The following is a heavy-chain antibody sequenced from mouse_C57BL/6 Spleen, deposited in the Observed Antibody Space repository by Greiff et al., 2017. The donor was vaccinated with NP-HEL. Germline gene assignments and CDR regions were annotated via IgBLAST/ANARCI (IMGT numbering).Heavy chain of an antibody. D-gene: IGHD2-4*01. CDR2: ISDGGSYT. CDR1: GFTFSSYA. Sequence: EVKLVESGGGLVKPGGSLKLSCAASGFTFSSYAMSWVRQTPEKRLEWVATISDGGSYTYYPDNVKGRFTISRDNAKNNLYLQMSHLKSEDTAMYYCAVYDYESWFAYWGQGTLVTVSA. V-gene: IGHV5-4*03. J-gene: IGHJ3*01. CDR3: AVYDYESWFAY.